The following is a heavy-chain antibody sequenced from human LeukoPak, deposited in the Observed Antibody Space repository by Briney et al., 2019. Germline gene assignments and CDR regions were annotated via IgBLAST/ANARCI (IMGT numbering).Heavy chain of an antibody. V-gene: IGHV1-69*05. CDR2: IIPIFGTA. D-gene: IGHD1-26*01. CDR3: ARDQSGSYSGIDY. J-gene: IGHJ4*02. Sequence: SVKVSCMAYVGTFSSYAISWVRQAPGQGLEWMGGIIPIFGTANYAQKFQGRVTITTDESTSTAYMELSSLRSEDTAVYYCARDQSGSYSGIDYWGQGTLVTVSA. CDR1: VGTFSSYA.